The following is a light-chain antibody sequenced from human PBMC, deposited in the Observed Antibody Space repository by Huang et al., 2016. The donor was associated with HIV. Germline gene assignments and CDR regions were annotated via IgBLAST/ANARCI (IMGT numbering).Light chain of an antibody. V-gene: IGKV1-39*01. J-gene: IGKJ4*01. Sequence: PSSLSASVGDRVTITCRASQSISRYLNLYQQKPGKAPKLLIYASSSMQSGVPSRFSGSGSGTDFTLTISSLQPEDFATYYCQQSYSRLTFGGGTKVEIK. CDR3: QQSYSRLT. CDR1: QSISRY. CDR2: ASS.